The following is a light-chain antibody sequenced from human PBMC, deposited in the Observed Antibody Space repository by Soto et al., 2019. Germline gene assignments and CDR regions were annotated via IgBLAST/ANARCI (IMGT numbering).Light chain of an antibody. V-gene: IGKV3-20*01. J-gene: IGKJ1*01. CDR3: RHYGRSPPSWT. CDR2: GAS. Sequence: EIVLTQSPGTLSLSAGERATLSCRASQSVSSNYLAWYQQKPGQPPRLLISGASSRATGIPDRFIGSGSGTDFTLTISSLEPEDVAVYYCRHYGRSPPSWTFGQGTKVEIK. CDR1: QSVSSNY.